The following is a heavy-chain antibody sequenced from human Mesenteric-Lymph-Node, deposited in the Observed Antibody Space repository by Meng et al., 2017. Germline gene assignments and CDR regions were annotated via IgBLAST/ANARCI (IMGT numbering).Heavy chain of an antibody. Sequence: GGSLRLSCAASEFIFSSYSMTWVRQAPGKGLEWVGRIKSKTDGGTTDYAAPVKGRFTISRDDSKNTLYLQMNSLKTEDTAVYYCTTVPITMIVPPGYWGQGTLVTVSS. CDR1: EFIFSSYS. CDR3: TTVPITMIVPPGY. D-gene: IGHD3-22*01. CDR2: IKSKTDGGTT. V-gene: IGHV3-15*01. J-gene: IGHJ4*02.